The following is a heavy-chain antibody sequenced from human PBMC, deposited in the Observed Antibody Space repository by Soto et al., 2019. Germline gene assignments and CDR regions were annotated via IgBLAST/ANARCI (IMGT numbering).Heavy chain of an antibody. CDR1: GGSISSGDYY. D-gene: IGHD6-13*01. CDR2: IYYSGST. J-gene: IGHJ5*02. CDR3: ARERPNGSRLDP. Sequence: QVQPQESGPGLVKPSQTLSLTCTVSGGSISSGDYYWGWIRQPPGKGLEWIGYIYYSGSTYYNPSLKSRVTISVDTSKNQFSMKLSSVTAADTAVYYCARERPNGSRLDPWGQGTLVTVSS. V-gene: IGHV4-30-4*01.